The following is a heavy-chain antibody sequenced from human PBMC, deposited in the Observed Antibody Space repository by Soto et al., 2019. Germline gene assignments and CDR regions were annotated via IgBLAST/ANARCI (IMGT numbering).Heavy chain of an antibody. Sequence: EVQLVESGGGLAQPGGSLRLSCTASGITFTSYWMSWVRRAPGKGLEWVANIKTDGSEKYYVDSVKGRFTISRDNAKNSLYLEMNSLRAEDTAVYYCARGRRYCSSTSCYGGYHFDYWGQGTLVTVSS. V-gene: IGHV3-7*03. CDR2: IKTDGSEK. D-gene: IGHD2-2*01. CDR1: GITFTSYW. J-gene: IGHJ4*02. CDR3: ARGRRYCSSTSCYGGYHFDY.